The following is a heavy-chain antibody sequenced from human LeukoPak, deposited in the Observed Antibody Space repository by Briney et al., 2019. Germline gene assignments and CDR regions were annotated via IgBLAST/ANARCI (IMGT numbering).Heavy chain of an antibody. D-gene: IGHD3-22*01. V-gene: IGHV4-61*01. CDR1: GGSISSSSYY. Sequence: PSETLSLTCTVSGGSISSSSYYWSWIRQPPGKGLEWIGYIYYSGSTNYNPSLKSRVTISVDTSKNQFSLKLSSVTAADTAVYYCAREGDSSGYFDYWGQGTLVTVSS. CDR3: AREGDSSGYFDY. CDR2: IYYSGST. J-gene: IGHJ4*02.